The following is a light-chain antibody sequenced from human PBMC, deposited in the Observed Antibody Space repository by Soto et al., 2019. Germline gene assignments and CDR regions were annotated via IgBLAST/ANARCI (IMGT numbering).Light chain of an antibody. Sequence: DIQMTQSPSSLSASVGDRVTITCRASQSMNTYLNWYQQKPGKAPTLLIYVASTLQSGVPSRFQGSGSGTDFTLTINSLQPEDFATYYCQQSYSTPPLTFGGGTKVEIK. J-gene: IGKJ4*01. CDR3: QQSYSTPPLT. V-gene: IGKV1-39*01. CDR1: QSMNTY. CDR2: VAS.